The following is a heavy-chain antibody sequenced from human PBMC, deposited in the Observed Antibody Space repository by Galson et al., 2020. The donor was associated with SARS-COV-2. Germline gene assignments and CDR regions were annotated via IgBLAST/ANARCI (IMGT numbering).Heavy chain of an antibody. CDR2: IYYSGST. CDR3: ARLSYEYIWGSYRYYYYGMDV. Sequence: SETLSLTCTVSGGSISSYYWSWFRQPPGKGLEWIGNIYYSGSTHYNPSLKSRVTISVDTSKNQFSLKLSSVTAANTDVYYCARLSYEYIWGSYRYYYYGMDVWGQGNTVTVSS. J-gene: IGHJ6*02. D-gene: IGHD3-16*02. CDR1: GGSISSYY. V-gene: IGHV4-59*08.